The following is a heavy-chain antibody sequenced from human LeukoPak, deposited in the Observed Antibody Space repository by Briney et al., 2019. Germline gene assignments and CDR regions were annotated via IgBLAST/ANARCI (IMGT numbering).Heavy chain of an antibody. CDR3: ARDPYSGSYGNYYYYFMDV. CDR1: GFTFNNYE. Sequence: GGSLRLSCAASGFTFNNYEFNWIRQAPGKGLEWVSFISSSGMTIYYADVVKGRFTISRDNAKNSLYLQMNSLRAEDTAVYYCARDPYSGSYGNYYYYFMDVWGKGTTVTISS. J-gene: IGHJ6*03. V-gene: IGHV3-48*03. D-gene: IGHD1-26*01. CDR2: ISSSGMTI.